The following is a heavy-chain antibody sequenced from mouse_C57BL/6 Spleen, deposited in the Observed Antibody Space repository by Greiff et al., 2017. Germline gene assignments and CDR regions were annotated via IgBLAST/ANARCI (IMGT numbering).Heavy chain of an antibody. CDR2: IHPNSGST. Sequence: VQLQQPGAELVKPGASVKLSCKASGYTFTSYWMHWVKQRPGQGLEWIGMIHPNSGSTNYNEKFKSKATLTVDKSSITAYMQLSSLTSEDSAVYYCARPSSGYEDCWGQGTSVTVSS. CDR3: ARPSSGYEDC. J-gene: IGHJ4*01. D-gene: IGHD3-2*02. CDR1: GYTFTSYW. V-gene: IGHV1-64*01.